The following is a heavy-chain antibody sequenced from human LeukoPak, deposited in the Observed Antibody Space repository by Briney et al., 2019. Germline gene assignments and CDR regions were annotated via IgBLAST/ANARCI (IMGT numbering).Heavy chain of an antibody. V-gene: IGHV3-30*02. J-gene: IGHJ4*02. CDR1: GFTFSSYE. CDR2: IRYDGSNK. D-gene: IGHD3-10*01. CDR3: AKGAGYGSGSYFSY. Sequence: GGSLRLSCAASGFTFSSYEMNWVRQAPGKGLEWVAFIRYDGSNKYYADSVKGRFTISRDNSKNTLYLQMNSLRAEDTAVYYCAKGAGYGSGSYFSYWGQGTLVTVSS.